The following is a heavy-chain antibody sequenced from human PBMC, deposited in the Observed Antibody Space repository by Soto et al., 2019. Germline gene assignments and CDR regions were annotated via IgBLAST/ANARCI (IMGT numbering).Heavy chain of an antibody. CDR1: GFTFGNYA. V-gene: IGHV3-49*03. CDR2: VSSKGYGGTI. CDR3: SRSRSYDY. D-gene: IGHD6-25*01. Sequence: GGSLRLSCTASGFTFGNYAISWFRQAPGKGLEWVGIVSSKGYGGTIQYAASVRGRFTISRDDSKSIAYLQMNSLKTEDTAVYYCSRSRSYDYWGQGTLVT. J-gene: IGHJ4*02.